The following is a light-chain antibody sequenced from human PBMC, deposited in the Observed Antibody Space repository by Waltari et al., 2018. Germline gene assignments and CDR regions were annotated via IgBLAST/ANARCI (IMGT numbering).Light chain of an antibody. CDR1: SSNLGSSF. CDR2: RND. V-gene: IGLV1-47*01. Sequence: QSVLTQPPSASGTPGQRVTIPCSGSSSNLGSSFFSWYQHLPGTAPKLLIYRNDQRPSGVPDRFSGSRSGTSASLAISGLRSEDEADYYCAAWDDSLTVRFGGGTKLTVL. CDR3: AAWDDSLTVR. J-gene: IGLJ3*02.